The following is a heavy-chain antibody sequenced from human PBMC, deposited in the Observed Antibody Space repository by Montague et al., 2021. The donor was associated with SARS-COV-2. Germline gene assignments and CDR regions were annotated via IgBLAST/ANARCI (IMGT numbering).Heavy chain of an antibody. J-gene: IGHJ4*02. V-gene: IGHV4-38-2*02. CDR2: ISYIGKT. D-gene: IGHD3/OR15-3a*01. Sequence: SETLSLTCSVSGYSFSCGYYWGWIRQPPGKGLEWVGCISYIGKTYYTPSLKRPLTISLDSNKHQFTMQARSVTAADTAVYYCVGVLDNRVRDYWGQGTLVTVSS. CDR3: VGVLDNRVRDY. CDR1: GYSFSCGYY.